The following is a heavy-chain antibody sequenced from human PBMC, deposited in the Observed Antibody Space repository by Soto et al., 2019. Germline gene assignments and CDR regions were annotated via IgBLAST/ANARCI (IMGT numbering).Heavy chain of an antibody. CDR2: ISGSGGST. D-gene: IGHD3-10*01. J-gene: IGHJ3*02. Sequence: GGSLRLSCAASGFTFSYYYMSGVRQAPGKGLEWVSAISGSGGSTYYADSVKGRFTISRDNSKNTLYLQMNSLRAEDTAVYYCAKDKSIGELLPDDAFDIWGQGTMVTVSS. CDR3: AKDKSIGELLPDDAFDI. CDR1: GFTFSYYY. V-gene: IGHV3-23*01.